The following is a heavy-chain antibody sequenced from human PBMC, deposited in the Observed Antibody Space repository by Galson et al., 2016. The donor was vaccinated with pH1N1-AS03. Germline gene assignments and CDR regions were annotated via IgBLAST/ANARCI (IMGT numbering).Heavy chain of an antibody. D-gene: IGHD5-12*01. CDR2: IDWDDDE. CDR3: ARSPGDYFSSLGMDV. Sequence: PALVKPTQTLTLTCTFSGFSLTTDKMCVTWIRQPPGKALEWLARIDWDDDEYYSRSLRTRLTISKDTSKNQVVLTMTNMDPADTGTYFCARSPGDYFSSLGMDVWGQGTTVTVS. CDR1: GFSLTTDKMC. J-gene: IGHJ6*02. V-gene: IGHV2-70*11.